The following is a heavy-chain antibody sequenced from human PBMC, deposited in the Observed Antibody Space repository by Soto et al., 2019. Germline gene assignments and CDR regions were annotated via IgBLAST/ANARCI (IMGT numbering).Heavy chain of an antibody. J-gene: IGHJ4*02. D-gene: IGHD3-10*01. CDR2: ISGSGGST. CDR1: GFTFSSYA. CDR3: AKGGSGSYRSLYFDY. V-gene: IGHV3-23*01. Sequence: GGSLRLSCAASGFTFSSYAMSWVRQAPGKGLEWVSAISGSGGSTYYADSVKGRFTISRDNSKNTLYLQMNSLRAEDTAVYYCAKGGSGSYRSLYFDYWGQGTLVTVSS.